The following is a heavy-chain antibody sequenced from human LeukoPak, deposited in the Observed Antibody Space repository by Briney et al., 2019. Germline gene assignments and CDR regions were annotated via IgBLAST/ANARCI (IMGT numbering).Heavy chain of an antibody. V-gene: IGHV3-23*01. Sequence: PGGSLRLSCAASGFTLSNYAMSWVRQAPGKGLEWVSAISGSGGYTVHADSVKGRFTISRDNSKNTLYLQMNSLRVEDTAVYYCAKEGYYGSGSYYRRGFDYWGQGTLVTVSS. CDR2: ISGSGGYT. CDR3: AKEGYYGSGSYYRRGFDY. J-gene: IGHJ4*02. D-gene: IGHD3-10*01. CDR1: GFTLSNYA.